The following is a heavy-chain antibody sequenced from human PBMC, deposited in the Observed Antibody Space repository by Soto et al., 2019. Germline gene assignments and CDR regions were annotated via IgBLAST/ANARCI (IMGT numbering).Heavy chain of an antibody. D-gene: IGHD3-16*02. CDR1: GYTLTELS. CDR2: FDPEDGET. V-gene: IGHV1-24*01. CDR3: ATTAYYDYIWGSYRPFYFDY. Sequence: ASVKVSCKVSGYTLTELSMHWVRQAPGKGLERMGGFDPEDGETIYAQKFQGRVTMTEDTSTDTAYMELSSLRSEDTAVYYCATTAYYDYIWGSYRPFYFDYWGQGTLVTVSS. J-gene: IGHJ4*02.